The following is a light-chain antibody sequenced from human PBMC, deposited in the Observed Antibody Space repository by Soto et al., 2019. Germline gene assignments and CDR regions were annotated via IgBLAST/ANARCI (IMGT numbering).Light chain of an antibody. CDR2: AAY. CDR1: QTIIRY. V-gene: IGKV1-39*01. Sequence: DIQMTQSPSSLSASVGDRVTITCRASQTIIRYLNWYQQKPGRAPNLLIYAAYSLQSGVPSRFSGSGSGTEFTLTISSLQPEDFATYYCQQSYSTRFTFGPGTKVDIK. CDR3: QQSYSTRFT. J-gene: IGKJ3*01.